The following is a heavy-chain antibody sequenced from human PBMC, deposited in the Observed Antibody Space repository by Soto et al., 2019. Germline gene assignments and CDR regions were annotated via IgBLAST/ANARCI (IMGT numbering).Heavy chain of an antibody. CDR3: AKEIMAAAYATTSAFDL. Sequence: ERQLLESGGGLVQPGGSRRLSCVASGFTFSGFAMGWVRQSPGTGLEWVAGVDGSGYDTSFAASVNGRFTISRDNSENTLFLHMTNLRAEDTARYYCAKEIMAAAYATTSAFDLWGPGTVVSVS. CDR1: GFTFSGFA. V-gene: IGHV3-23*01. D-gene: IGHD2-15*01. CDR2: VDGSGYDT. J-gene: IGHJ4*02.